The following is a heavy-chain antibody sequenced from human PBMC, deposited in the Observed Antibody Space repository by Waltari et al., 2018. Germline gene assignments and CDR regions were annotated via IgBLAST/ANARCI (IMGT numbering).Heavy chain of an antibody. CDR3: AHTLFITMIVVVPLGGFDY. Sequence: QITLKESGPTLVKPTQTLTLTCTFSGFSLSTSGVGVGWIRQPPGKALEWLALIYWNDDKRYSPSLKSRLTITKDTSKNQVVLTMTNMDPVDTATYYCAHTLFITMIVVVPLGGFDYWGQGTLVTVSS. V-gene: IGHV2-5*01. CDR2: IYWNDDK. J-gene: IGHJ4*02. D-gene: IGHD3-22*01. CDR1: GFSLSTSGVG.